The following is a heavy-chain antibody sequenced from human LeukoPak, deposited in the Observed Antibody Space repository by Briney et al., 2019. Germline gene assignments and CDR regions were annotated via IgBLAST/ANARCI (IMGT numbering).Heavy chain of an antibody. CDR3: AKDGAVAGTYYFDY. D-gene: IGHD6-19*01. J-gene: IGHJ4*02. CDR2: ISSSSSYI. CDR1: GFTLSSYS. Sequence: GGGLVKPGGSLGLSCAASGFTLSSYSMNWVRQAPGKGLEWVSSISSSSSYIYYADSVKGRFTISRDNAKNSLYLQMNSLRAEDTAFYYCAKDGAVAGTYYFDYWGQGTLVTVSS. V-gene: IGHV3-21*04.